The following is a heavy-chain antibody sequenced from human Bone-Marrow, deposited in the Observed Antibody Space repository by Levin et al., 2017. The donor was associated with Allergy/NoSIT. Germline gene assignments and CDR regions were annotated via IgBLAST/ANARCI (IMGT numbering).Heavy chain of an antibody. V-gene: IGHV4-39*01. CDR1: GGSISSSSYY. CDR2: IYYSGST. Sequence: SETLSLTCTVSGGSISSSSYYWGWIRQPPGKGLEWIGSIYYSGSTYYNPSLKSRVTISVDTSKNQFSLKLSSVTAADTAVYYCARLDIYDILHYYFDYWGQGTLVTVSS. J-gene: IGHJ4*02. CDR3: ARLDIYDILHYYFDY. D-gene: IGHD3-9*01.